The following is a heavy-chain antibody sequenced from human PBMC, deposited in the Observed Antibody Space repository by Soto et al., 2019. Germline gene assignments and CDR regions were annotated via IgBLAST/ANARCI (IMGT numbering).Heavy chain of an antibody. CDR3: TFFYGASDNSYHGMDF. V-gene: IGHV5-51*01. CDR2: IHPGDSDT. J-gene: IGHJ6*02. D-gene: IGHD4-17*01. CDR1: GFSFSRYT. Sequence: GESLKISCVGSGFSFSRYTVGWVRQVPGKGLEWMGVIHPGDSDTRYSPSFQGQVTISADKSISTAYLQWSSLKASDTAMYYCTFFYGASDNSYHGMDFWGQGTPVTVSS.